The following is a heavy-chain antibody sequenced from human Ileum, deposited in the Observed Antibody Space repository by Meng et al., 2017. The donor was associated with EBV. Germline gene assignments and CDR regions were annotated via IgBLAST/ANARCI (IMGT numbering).Heavy chain of an antibody. CDR2: IYYRGNT. J-gene: IGHJ4*02. D-gene: IGHD4-17*01. CDR3: ASAYDYGDYEAFAY. CDR1: GGSISTGNFY. V-gene: IGHV4-39*07. Sequence: QLELQEPGPGLVKPSETLSLTCTVSGGSISTGNFYWGWIRQSPGKALECIGTIYYRGNTFYNPSLKSRLTISIDTSKNEFSLTLRSVTAADTALYYCASAYDYGDYEAFAYWGPGSLVTVSS.